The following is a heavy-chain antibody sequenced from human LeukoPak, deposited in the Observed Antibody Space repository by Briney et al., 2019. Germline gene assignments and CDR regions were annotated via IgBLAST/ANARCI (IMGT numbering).Heavy chain of an antibody. CDR2: VSAYNGQR. Sequence: ASVKVCCKASGYTFGTYAISWVRQAPGQGLEWMGWVSAYNGQRSYAQKFQGRVTMTTDASTSTGYMDLKSLRSDDTAVYYCARSPNILTAINDYWGQGTLVTVSS. V-gene: IGHV1-18*04. D-gene: IGHD3-9*01. CDR3: ARSPNILTAINDY. CDR1: GYTFGTYA. J-gene: IGHJ4*02.